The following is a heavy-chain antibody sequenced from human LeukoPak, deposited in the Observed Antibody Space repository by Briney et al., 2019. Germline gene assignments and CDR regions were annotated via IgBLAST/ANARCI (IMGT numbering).Heavy chain of an antibody. J-gene: IGHJ4*02. CDR1: GFTFSSYA. D-gene: IGHD2-2*01. V-gene: IGHV3-30-3*01. CDR3: ARGIVVVPAAGFDY. CDR2: ISYDGSNK. Sequence: SGGSLRLSCAASGFTFSSYAMHWVRQAPGKGLEWVAVISYDGSNKYYADSVKGRFTISRDNSKNTLYLQMNSLRAEDTAVYYCARGIVVVPAAGFDYWGQGTLVTVSS.